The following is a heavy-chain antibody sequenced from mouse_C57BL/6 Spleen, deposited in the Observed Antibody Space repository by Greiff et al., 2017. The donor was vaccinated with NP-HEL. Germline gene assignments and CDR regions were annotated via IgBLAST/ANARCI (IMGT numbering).Heavy chain of an antibody. CDR1: GFSLTSYG. CDR2: IWRGGST. Sequence: VQGVESGPGLVQPSQSLSITCTVSGFSLTSYGVHWVRQSPGKGLEWLGVIWRGGSTDYNAAFMSSLSITNDNSKSQVFFKMNSLQADDTAIYYCAKRDYDYGWYFDVWGTGTTVTVSS. V-gene: IGHV2-5*01. D-gene: IGHD2-4*01. CDR3: AKRDYDYGWYFDV. J-gene: IGHJ1*03.